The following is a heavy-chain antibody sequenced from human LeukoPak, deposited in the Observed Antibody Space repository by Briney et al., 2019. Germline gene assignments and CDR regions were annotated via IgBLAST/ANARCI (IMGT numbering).Heavy chain of an antibody. V-gene: IGHV4-59*12. CDR2: IYYSGST. CDR1: GGSISSYY. CDR3: AREARDYYDSSAYPNWFDP. D-gene: IGHD3-22*01. J-gene: IGHJ5*02. Sequence: SETLSLTCTVSGGSISSYYWSWIRQPPGKGLEWIGYIYYSGSTNYNPSLKSRVTISVDTSKNQFSLKLSSVTAADTAVYYCAREARDYYDSSAYPNWFDPWGQGTLVTVSS.